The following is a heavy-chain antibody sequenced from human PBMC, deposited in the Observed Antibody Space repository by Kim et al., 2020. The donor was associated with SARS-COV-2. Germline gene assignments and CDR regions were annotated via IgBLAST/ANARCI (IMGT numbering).Heavy chain of an antibody. V-gene: IGHV4-34*01. CDR2: INHSGST. CDR1: GGSFSGYY. Sequence: SETLSLTCAVYGGSFSGYYWSWIRQPPGKGLEWIGEINHSGSTNYNPSLKSRVTISVDTSKNQFSLKLSSVTAADTAVYYCARLSSIRFLEWLPQRYYYYYYMDVWGKGTTVTVSS. CDR3: ARLSSIRFLEWLPQRYYYYYYMDV. D-gene: IGHD3-3*01. J-gene: IGHJ6*03.